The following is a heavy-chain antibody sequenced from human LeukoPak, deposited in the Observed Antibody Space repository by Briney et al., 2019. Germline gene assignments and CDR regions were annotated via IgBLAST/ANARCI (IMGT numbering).Heavy chain of an antibody. D-gene: IGHD6-13*01. Sequence: GASVKASCKASGYTFTSYGISWVRQAPGQGLEWMGRISAYNGNTNYAQKLQGRVTMTTDTSTSTAYMELRSLRSDDTAVYYCARASDGRSWYLFDYWGQGTLVTVSS. CDR3: ARASDGRSWYLFDY. CDR2: ISAYNGNT. V-gene: IGHV1-18*01. J-gene: IGHJ4*02. CDR1: GYTFTSYG.